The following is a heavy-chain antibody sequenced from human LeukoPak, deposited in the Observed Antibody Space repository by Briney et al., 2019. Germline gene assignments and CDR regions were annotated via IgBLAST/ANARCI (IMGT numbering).Heavy chain of an antibody. J-gene: IGHJ3*02. CDR3: SIVPEGGSWGI. CDR2: IYTSGSS. Sequence: SETLSLTCTVSGGSISSYYWSWIRQPAGKGLEWIGRIYTSGSSNYNPSLKSRVTIFVDTSKNQFSLQLRPVNAADTAVSYCSIVPEGGSWGIWGQGPIVSVSS. V-gene: IGHV4-4*07. D-gene: IGHD2-15*01. CDR1: GGSISSYY.